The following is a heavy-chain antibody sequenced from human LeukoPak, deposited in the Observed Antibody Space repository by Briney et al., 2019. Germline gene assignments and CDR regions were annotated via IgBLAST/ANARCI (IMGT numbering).Heavy chain of an antibody. CDR3: ARLGYYYYGMDV. CDR2: IYYSGST. D-gene: IGHD1-26*01. CDR1: GGSISSYY. Sequence: SETLSLTCTVSGGSISSYYWSWIRQPPGKGLEWVEYIYYSGSTNYNPSLKSRVTISVDTSKNQFSLKLSSVTAADTAVYYCARLGYYYYGMDVWGQGTTVTVSS. J-gene: IGHJ6*02. V-gene: IGHV4-59*08.